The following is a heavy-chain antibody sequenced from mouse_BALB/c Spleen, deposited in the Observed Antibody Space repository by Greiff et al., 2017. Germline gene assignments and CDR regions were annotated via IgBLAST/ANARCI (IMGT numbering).Heavy chain of an antibody. CDR1: GYAFSSSW. V-gene: IGHV1-82*01. Sequence: VQLQQSGPELVKPGASVKISCKASGYAFSSSWMNWVKQRPGQGLEWIGRIYPGDGDTNYNGKFKGKATLTADKSSSTAYMQLSSLTSVDSAVYCCAGTVVATEDYWGQGTTLTVSS. J-gene: IGHJ2*01. CDR3: AGTVVATEDY. D-gene: IGHD1-1*01. CDR2: IYPGDGDT.